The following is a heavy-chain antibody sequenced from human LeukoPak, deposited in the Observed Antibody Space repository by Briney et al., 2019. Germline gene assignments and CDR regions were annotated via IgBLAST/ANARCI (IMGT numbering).Heavy chain of an antibody. CDR2: IRWNSGSM. CDR3: ARGHYDVLAASYKWTPDY. J-gene: IGHJ4*02. V-gene: IGHV3-9*01. CDR1: GFTFDDYA. Sequence: GGSLRLSCAASGFTFDDYAMHWVRQAPGKGLEWVSGIRWNSGSMGYADSVKGRFTISRDNAKNSLSLQLNSLRVEDTAVYYCARGHYDVLAASYKWTPDYWGQGTLVTVSS. D-gene: IGHD3-9*01.